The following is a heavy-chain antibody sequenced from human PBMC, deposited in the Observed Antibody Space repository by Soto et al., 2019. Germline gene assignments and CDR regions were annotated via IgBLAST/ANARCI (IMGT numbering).Heavy chain of an antibody. CDR1: GFTFISYS. Sequence: WGSLTLTCAASGFTFISYSLSWVRQAPGQGLEWVSTSDDSEGKTYYDYSVNSRFTITRDNSNNTLYPQMNSLGAEDTALYYCAKKIDGSNWYFDYWGQGTLVTVSS. CDR2: SDDSEGKT. V-gene: IGHV3-23*01. CDR3: AKKIDGSNWYFDY. D-gene: IGHD4-4*01. J-gene: IGHJ4*02.